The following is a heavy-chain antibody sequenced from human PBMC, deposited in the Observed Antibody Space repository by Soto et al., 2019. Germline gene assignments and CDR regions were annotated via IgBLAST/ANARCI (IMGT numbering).Heavy chain of an antibody. CDR2: IYYSGST. D-gene: IGHD2-15*01. Sequence: LSLTCTVSGGSISSGGYYWSWIRQHPGKGLEWIGYIYYSGSTYYNPSLKSRVTISVDTSKNQFSLKLSSVTVGDTAVYYCARAYTGRLPRRADYYYALDVWGQGIMVTVSS. CDR3: ARAYTGRLPRRADYYYALDV. CDR1: GGSISSGGYY. J-gene: IGHJ6*02. V-gene: IGHV4-31*03.